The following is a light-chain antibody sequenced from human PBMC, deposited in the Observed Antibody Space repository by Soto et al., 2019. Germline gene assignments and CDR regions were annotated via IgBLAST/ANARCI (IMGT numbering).Light chain of an antibody. V-gene: IGKV1-39*01. Sequence: DIQMTQSASSLSASVGDRGSVSWRASQSISSYLNWYQQKPGKAPKLLIYAASSLQSGVPSRFSGSGSGTDFTLTISSLQPEDFATYYCQQSYSTPHTFGGGTKVDIK. CDR1: QSISSY. CDR2: AAS. CDR3: QQSYSTPHT. J-gene: IGKJ4*01.